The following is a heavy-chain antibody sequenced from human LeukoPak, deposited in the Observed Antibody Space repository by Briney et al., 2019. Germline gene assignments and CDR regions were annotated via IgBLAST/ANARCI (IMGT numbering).Heavy chain of an antibody. Sequence: GGSLRLSCAASGFTFSSYSMNWVRQAPGKGLGWVSSISSSSSYIYYADSVKGRFTISRDNAKNSLYLQMNSLRAEDTAVYYCARLTTVTTRSGGYYYYYGMDVWGQGTTVTVSS. CDR2: ISSSSSYI. CDR1: GFTFSSYS. V-gene: IGHV3-21*01. CDR3: ARLTTVTTRSGGYYYYYGMDV. D-gene: IGHD4-17*01. J-gene: IGHJ6*02.